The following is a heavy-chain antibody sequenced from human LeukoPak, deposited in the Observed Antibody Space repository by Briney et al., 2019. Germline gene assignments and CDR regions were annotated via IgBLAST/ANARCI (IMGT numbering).Heavy chain of an antibody. V-gene: IGHV4-34*01. Sequence: SETLSLTCAVYGGSFSGYYWSWIRQPPGKGLEWIGEINHSGSTNYNPSLKSRVTISVDTSKNQFSLKLSSVTAADTAVYYCARHGITGTTDAFDIWGQGTMVTVSS. J-gene: IGHJ3*02. D-gene: IGHD1-20*01. CDR2: INHSGST. CDR3: ARHGITGTTDAFDI. CDR1: GGSFSGYY.